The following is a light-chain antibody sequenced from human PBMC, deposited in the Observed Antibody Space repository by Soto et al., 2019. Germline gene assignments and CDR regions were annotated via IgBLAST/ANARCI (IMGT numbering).Light chain of an antibody. Sequence: EIMMTKSPHSLPVSLGERATIHSKSSQSVLYNNTNYLAWFQQKPGQAPRLFIYWASTRGSGVADRFSGSGSGTDFTLTISNVEPADVALYYCQQYDSDPITFGQGTRLEIK. CDR3: QQYDSDPIT. CDR2: WAS. CDR1: QSVLYNNTNY. V-gene: IGKV4-1*01. J-gene: IGKJ5*01.